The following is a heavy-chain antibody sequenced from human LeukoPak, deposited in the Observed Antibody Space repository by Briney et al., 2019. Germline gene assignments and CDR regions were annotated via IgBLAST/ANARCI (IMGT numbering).Heavy chain of an antibody. V-gene: IGHV3-30-3*01. Sequence: GFTXXXYAMHWVRQAPGKGLEWVAVISYDGSNKYYADSVKGRFTISRDNSKNTLYLQMNSLRAEDTAVYYCAREGYYYDSSGYPDAFDIWGQGTMVTVSS. CDR3: AREGYYYDSSGYPDAFDI. CDR2: ISYDGSNK. J-gene: IGHJ3*02. CDR1: GFTXXXYA. D-gene: IGHD3-22*01.